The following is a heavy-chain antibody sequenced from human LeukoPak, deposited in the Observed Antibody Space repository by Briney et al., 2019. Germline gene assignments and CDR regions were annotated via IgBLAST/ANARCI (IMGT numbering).Heavy chain of an antibody. J-gene: IGHJ4*02. D-gene: IGHD4-11*01. CDR2: IIPIFGTA. CDR3: ARGSNYVLDY. Sequence: RRPPVKVSSRALGGTSSTYAIGGWGQALGQGLEGMGGIIPIFGTANYAQKFQGRVTITTDESTSTAYMELSSLRSEDTAVYYCARGSNYVLDYWGQGTLVTVSS. V-gene: IGHV1-69*05. CDR1: GGTSSTYA.